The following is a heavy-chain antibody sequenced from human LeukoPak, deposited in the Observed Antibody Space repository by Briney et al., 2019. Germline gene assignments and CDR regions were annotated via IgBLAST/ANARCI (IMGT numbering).Heavy chain of an antibody. D-gene: IGHD3-22*01. V-gene: IGHV4-59*01. CDR1: GGSISSYY. Sequence: SETLSLTCTVSGGSISSYYWSWIRQSPGKGLEWIGHIYSSGSTNYNPSLKSRVTISIDTSKNQFSLKLGSVTAADTALYYCARNYDNSGYTAFGYWGRGTLVTVSS. J-gene: IGHJ4*02. CDR2: IYSSGST. CDR3: ARNYDNSGYTAFGY.